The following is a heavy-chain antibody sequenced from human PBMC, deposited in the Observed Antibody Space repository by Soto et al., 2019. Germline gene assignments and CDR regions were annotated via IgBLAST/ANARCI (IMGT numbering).Heavy chain of an antibody. V-gene: IGHV4-34*01. CDR1: GGSFSGYY. J-gene: IGHJ6*02. Sequence: LSLTCAVYGGSFSGYYWSWIRQPPGKGLEWIGEINHSGSTNYNPSLKSRVTISVDTSKNQFSLKLSSVTAADTAVYYCARWRTGYGLYGMDVWGQGTTVTVSS. CDR3: ARWRTGYGLYGMDV. D-gene: IGHD5-12*01. CDR2: INHSGST.